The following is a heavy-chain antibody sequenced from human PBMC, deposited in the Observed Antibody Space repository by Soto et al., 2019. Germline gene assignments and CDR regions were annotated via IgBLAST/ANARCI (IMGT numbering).Heavy chain of an antibody. CDR2: IIPIFGTA. Sequence: SVKVSCKASGGTFSSYAISWVRQAPGQGLEWMGGIIPIFGTANYAQKFQGRVTITADKSTSTAYMELSSLRSEDTAVYYCARAAYCSSTSCYLEVGAFDIWGQGTMVTVSS. J-gene: IGHJ3*02. D-gene: IGHD2-2*01. CDR1: GGTFSSYA. V-gene: IGHV1-69*06. CDR3: ARAAYCSSTSCYLEVGAFDI.